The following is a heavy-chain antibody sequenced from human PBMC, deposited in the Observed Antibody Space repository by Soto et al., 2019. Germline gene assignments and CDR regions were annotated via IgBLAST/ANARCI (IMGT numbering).Heavy chain of an antibody. CDR1: GFTFSSYA. V-gene: IGHV3-30-3*01. CDR2: ISYDGSNK. J-gene: IGHJ6*02. Sequence: HPGGSLRLSCAASGFTFSSYAMHWVRQAPGKGLEWVAVISYDGSNKYYADSVKGRFTISRDNSKNTLYLQMNSLRAEDTAVYYCARDDSGSGWYYYYYGMDVWGQGTTVTVSS. D-gene: IGHD6-19*01. CDR3: ARDDSGSGWYYYYYGMDV.